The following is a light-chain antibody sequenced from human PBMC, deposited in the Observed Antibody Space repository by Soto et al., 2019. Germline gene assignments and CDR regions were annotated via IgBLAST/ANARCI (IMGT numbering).Light chain of an antibody. CDR1: QTISRY. J-gene: IGKJ4*01. V-gene: IGKV1-39*01. CDR3: HQTHTTPLT. Sequence: DIQMTQSPSSLSASVGDRVTITCRASQTISRYLSWYQQTPGKAPKLLIYDASTLQSGVSSRFSGSGSGTDFTLTISSLQPEDFATYYCHQTHTTPLTFGGGTKVDIK. CDR2: DAS.